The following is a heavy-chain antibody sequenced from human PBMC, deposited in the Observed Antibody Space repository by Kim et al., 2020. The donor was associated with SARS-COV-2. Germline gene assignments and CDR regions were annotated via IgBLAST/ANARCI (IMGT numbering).Heavy chain of an antibody. Sequence: GGSLRLSCAASGFTFSSYSMNWVRQAPGKGLEWVSSISSSSSYIYYADSVKGRFTISRDNAKNSLYLQMNSLRAEDTAVYYCARDRRGSHSGVGKGSRDHFFDYWGQGTLVTVSS. V-gene: IGHV3-21*01. J-gene: IGHJ4*02. CDR3: ARDRRGSHSGVGKGSRDHFFDY. D-gene: IGHD3-16*01. CDR1: GFTFSSYS. CDR2: ISSSSSYI.